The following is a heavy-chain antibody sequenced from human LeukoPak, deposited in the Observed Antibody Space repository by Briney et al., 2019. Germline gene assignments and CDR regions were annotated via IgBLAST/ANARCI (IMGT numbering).Heavy chain of an antibody. CDR3: ARVVVASLEWLFSPLDY. CDR1: GFTFSSYA. J-gene: IGHJ4*02. D-gene: IGHD3-3*01. CDR2: ISYDGSNK. V-gene: IGHV3-30-3*01. Sequence: GGSLRLSCAASGFTFSSYAMHWVRQAPGKGLEWVAVISYDGSNKYYADSVKGRFTISRDNSKNTLYLQMNSLRAEDTAVYYCARVVVASLEWLFSPLDYWGRGTLVTVSS.